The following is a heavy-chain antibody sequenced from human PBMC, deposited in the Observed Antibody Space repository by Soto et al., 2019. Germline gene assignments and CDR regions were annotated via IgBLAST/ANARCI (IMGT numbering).Heavy chain of an antibody. CDR1: GFSLSSNGVG. J-gene: IGHJ4*02. V-gene: IGHV2-5*02. CDR2: IYWDDDH. CDR3: AREMYYSTYFDS. D-gene: IGHD3-10*01. Sequence: QITLRESGPALVRPTQTLTLTCTFSGFSLSSNGVGVGWIRQPPGKALEWLALIYWDDDHRYSPSLKTRLTIPKXXSKNQVVLTMTKLDPVDTATYYCAREMYYSTYFDSWGQGTLVTVSS.